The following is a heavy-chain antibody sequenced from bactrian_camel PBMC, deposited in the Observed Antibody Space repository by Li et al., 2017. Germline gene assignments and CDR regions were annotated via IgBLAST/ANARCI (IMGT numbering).Heavy chain of an antibody. J-gene: IGHJ4*01. CDR3: AADFSDCGFGLKTTFNY. V-gene: IGHV3-3*01. Sequence: QVQLVESGGGSVQVGGSLKLSCESSGNTHGIVCMAWFRQAPGKEREAVATIYAGGSTRYYADFAKGRFTISQDNAKNAVYLQMNSLKPEDTAMYYCAADFSDCGFGLKTTFNYWGQGTQVTVS. D-gene: IGHD1*01. CDR2: IYAGGSTR. CDR1: GNTHGIVC.